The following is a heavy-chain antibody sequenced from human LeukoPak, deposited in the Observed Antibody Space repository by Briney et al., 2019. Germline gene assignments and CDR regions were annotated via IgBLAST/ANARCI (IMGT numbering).Heavy chain of an antibody. V-gene: IGHV5-51*01. D-gene: IGHD3-10*01. CDR2: IYPGDSDT. J-gene: IGHJ5*02. Sequence: GESLKISCKGSGYSFTSYWIGWVRQMPGKGLEWMGIIYPGDSDTRYSPSFQGQVTIPADKSISTAYLQWSSLKASDTAMYSCARGSPMVRGVISYNWFDPWGQGTLVTVSS. CDR1: GYSFTSYW. CDR3: ARGSPMVRGVISYNWFDP.